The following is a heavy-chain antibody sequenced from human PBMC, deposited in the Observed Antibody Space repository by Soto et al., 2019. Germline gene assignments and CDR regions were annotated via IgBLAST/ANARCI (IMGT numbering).Heavy chain of an antibody. CDR1: GDSVSSFGSY. J-gene: IGHJ4*02. CDR2: IYYSELT. V-gene: IGHV4-31*03. CDR3: AKAGDYDDPSFDH. D-gene: IGHD4-17*01. Sequence: SETLSLTCIASGDSVSSFGSYWTWIRPRPGKGLEWIGYIYYSELTDYNPSFKSRVAISLDTSMNQFSLQLTSVTVADKAVYYCAKAGDYDDPSFDHWGQGTLVTVSS.